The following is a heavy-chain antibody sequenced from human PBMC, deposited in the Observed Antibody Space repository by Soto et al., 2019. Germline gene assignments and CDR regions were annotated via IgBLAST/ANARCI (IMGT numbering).Heavy chain of an antibody. CDR1: GYTFTSYG. V-gene: IGHV1-18*04. D-gene: IGHD3-22*01. CDR2: ISAYNGNT. J-gene: IGHJ5*02. CDR3: ARDDDSSGYPGWFDP. Sequence: ASVKVSCKASGYTFTSYGISWVRQVPGQGLEWMGWISAYNGNTNYAQKLQGRVTMTTDTSTSTAYMELRSLRSDDTAVYYCARDDDSSGYPGWFDPWGQGTLVTVSS.